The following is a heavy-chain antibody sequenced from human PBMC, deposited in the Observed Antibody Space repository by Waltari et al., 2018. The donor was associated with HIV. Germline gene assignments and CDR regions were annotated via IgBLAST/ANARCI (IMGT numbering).Heavy chain of an antibody. D-gene: IGHD6-13*01. CDR3: VKEHQYSHTWYSYYGMDV. CDR1: GFTFSNYG. Sequence: EVQLLESGGGLVQTGGSLRLSCAASGFTFSNYGMNWVCQAPGEVLEWVSDISGSGGNTYTADALKGRFTISGDNSKNTLYLQMNSLRAEDTAVYFCVKEHQYSHTWYSYYGMDVWGQGTTVTVSS. CDR2: ISGSGGNT. V-gene: IGHV3-23*01. J-gene: IGHJ6*02.